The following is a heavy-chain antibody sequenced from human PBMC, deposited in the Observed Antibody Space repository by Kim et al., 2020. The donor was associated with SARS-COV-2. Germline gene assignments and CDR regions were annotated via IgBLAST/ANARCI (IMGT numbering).Heavy chain of an antibody. CDR2: ISWISNNI. CDR3: AKDMGFAAVVPYFDA. D-gene: IGHD2-2*01. Sequence: GGSLRLSCAASGFTFDDYAMHWVRQGPGKGLEWVSGISWISNNIGYADSVKGRFTISRDKAKNSLYLQMNSLRAEDTGLYYCAKDMGFAAVVPYFDAWGQGTPVTVSS. J-gene: IGHJ4*02. V-gene: IGHV3-9*01. CDR1: GFTFDDYA.